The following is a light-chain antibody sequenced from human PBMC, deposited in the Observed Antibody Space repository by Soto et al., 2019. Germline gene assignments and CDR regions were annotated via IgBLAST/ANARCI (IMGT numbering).Light chain of an antibody. V-gene: IGKV1-5*01. CDR1: QSITTW. CDR2: DVS. Sequence: DIQMTQSPSTVSAYVGDSVTITCRASQSITTWLAWYQRRPGKAPKLLIYDVSSLQSGVPSRLSGSGSGTEFTLTISSLQHDDFATYYCQHYKMYSPWTFGQGTKVEIK. CDR3: QHYKMYSPWT. J-gene: IGKJ1*01.